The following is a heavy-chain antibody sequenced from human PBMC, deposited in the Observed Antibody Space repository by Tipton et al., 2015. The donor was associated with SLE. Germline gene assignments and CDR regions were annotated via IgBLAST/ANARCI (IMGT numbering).Heavy chain of an antibody. J-gene: IGHJ6*02. V-gene: IGHV1-2*02. CDR3: ARSTAPFGVAILDV. CDR2: INPKSGGT. D-gene: IGHD3-3*01. Sequence: QLVQSGAEVKKPGASVKVSCKASGYTFTGYYMEWVRQAPGQGLEWMGWINPKSGGTNYAQKFQGRVTMTRDTSISTAYMELSRLRSDDTAVYYCARSTAPFGVAILDVWGQGTTVTVSS. CDR1: GYTFTGYY.